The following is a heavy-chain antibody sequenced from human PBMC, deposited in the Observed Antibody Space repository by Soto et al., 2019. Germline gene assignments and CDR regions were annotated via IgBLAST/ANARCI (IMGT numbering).Heavy chain of an antibody. D-gene: IGHD3-9*01. CDR1: GYSFTSYW. Sequence: PGESLKISCKGSGYSFTSYWIGWVRQMPGKGLEWMGIIYPGDSDTRYSPSFQGQVTISADKSISTAYLQWSSLKASDTAMYYCAGPSDYYDILTGYPPGAFDIWGQGTMVTVSS. CDR3: AGPSDYYDILTGYPPGAFDI. CDR2: IYPGDSDT. J-gene: IGHJ3*02. V-gene: IGHV5-51*01.